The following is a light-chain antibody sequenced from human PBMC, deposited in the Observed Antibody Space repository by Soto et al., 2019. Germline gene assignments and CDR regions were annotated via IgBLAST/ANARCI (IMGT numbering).Light chain of an antibody. CDR3: QQRSNWPGLT. V-gene: IGKV3-11*01. CDR2: DAS. J-gene: IGKJ4*01. Sequence: EIVMTQSPATLSVSPGERATLSCRASQSVSSNLAWYQQKPGQAPRLLIYDASNRATGIPARFSGSGSGTDFTLTISSLEPEDFAVYYCQQRSNWPGLTFGGGIKVDIK. CDR1: QSVSSN.